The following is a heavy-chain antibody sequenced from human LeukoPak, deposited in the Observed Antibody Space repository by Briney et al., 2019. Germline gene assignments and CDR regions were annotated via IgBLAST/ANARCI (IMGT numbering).Heavy chain of an antibody. CDR1: GYTFTSYG. CDR3: ARSVGKQQLVPRDYYYYYMDV. D-gene: IGHD6-13*01. J-gene: IGHJ6*03. V-gene: IGHV1-18*01. Sequence: ASVKVSCKASGYTFTSYGISWVRQAPGQGLEWMGWISAYNGNTNYAQKLQGRVTMTTDTSTSTAYMELRSLRSDDAAVYYCARSVGKQQLVPRDYYYYYMDVWGKGTTVTVSS. CDR2: ISAYNGNT.